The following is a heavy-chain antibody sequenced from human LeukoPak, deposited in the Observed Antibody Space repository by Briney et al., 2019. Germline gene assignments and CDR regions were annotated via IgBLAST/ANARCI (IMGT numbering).Heavy chain of an antibody. CDR2: INPGGGST. J-gene: IGHJ1*01. CDR1: GYTFINYY. CDR3: ARGMRNFLH. Sequence: ASVKVSCKASGYTFINYYMHWARRAPGQGLEWMGIINPGGGSTNYAQKFQGRVTMTRDTSTSTVYMELNSLRSEDTAVYYCARGMRNFLHWGQGTLVTVSS. V-gene: IGHV1-46*01.